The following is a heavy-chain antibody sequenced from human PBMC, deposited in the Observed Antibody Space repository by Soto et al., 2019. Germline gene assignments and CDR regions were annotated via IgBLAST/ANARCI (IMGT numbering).Heavy chain of an antibody. CDR3: AHRILRTVFGLVTTTAIYFDF. Sequence: QITLNESGPTVVKPAETLTLTCTFSGFSLTTSGVGVGWIRQSPGKAPEWLALIYWDDDKRYSASLKSRLTLHKDPSKNQVVLTMASVDPADTATYYCAHRILRTVFGLVTTTAIYFDFWGQGTPVVVSS. D-gene: IGHD3-3*01. CDR1: GFSLTTSGVG. V-gene: IGHV2-5*02. J-gene: IGHJ4*02. CDR2: IYWDDDK.